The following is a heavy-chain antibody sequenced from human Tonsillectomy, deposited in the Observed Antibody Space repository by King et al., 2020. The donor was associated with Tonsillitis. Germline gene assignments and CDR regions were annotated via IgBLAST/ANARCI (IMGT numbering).Heavy chain of an antibody. CDR1: GFTFSDYF. Sequence: QVQLVESGGGLVKPGGSLRLSCAASGFTFSDYFMTWIRQAPGKGLEWVSYISGSVRSIDYGDSVRGRFTISRDNAKNSLYLQMSSLRDEDTAVYFCARGRLGGKSDYLYMDVWGKGTTVTVSS. D-gene: IGHD4-23*01. J-gene: IGHJ6*03. V-gene: IGHV3-11*01. CDR3: ARGRLGGKSDYLYMDV. CDR2: ISGSVRSI.